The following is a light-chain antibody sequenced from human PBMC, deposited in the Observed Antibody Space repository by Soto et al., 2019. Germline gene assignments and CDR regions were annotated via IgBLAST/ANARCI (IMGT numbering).Light chain of an antibody. J-gene: IGLJ3*02. CDR1: SSNIGTNT. CDR2: SSN. V-gene: IGLV1-44*01. Sequence: QSVLTQPPSASGPPGQRVTISCSGSSSNIGTNTVNWYQQFPRSAPKLLMYSSNQRPSGVPDRFSGSKSGTSASLAISGLQSEDEADYYCAAWDGSLNVVLFGGGTKVTVL. CDR3: AAWDGSLNVVL.